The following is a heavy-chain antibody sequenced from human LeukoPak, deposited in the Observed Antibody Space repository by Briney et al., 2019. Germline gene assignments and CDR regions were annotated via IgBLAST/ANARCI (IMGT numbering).Heavy chain of an antibody. V-gene: IGHV4-34*01. CDR1: GGSFSGYY. CDR2: INHSGNT. J-gene: IGHJ2*01. CDR3: ARRRGYSGYFNL. D-gene: IGHD5-12*01. Sequence: SETLSLTCAVYGGSFSGYYWSWIRQPPGKGLEWIGEINHSGNTNYSPSLKSRVTISVDTSKNQFSLKLSSVTAADTAVYYCARRRGYSGYFNLWGRGTLVTVSS.